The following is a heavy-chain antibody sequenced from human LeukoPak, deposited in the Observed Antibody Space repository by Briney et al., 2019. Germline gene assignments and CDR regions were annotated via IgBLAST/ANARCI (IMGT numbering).Heavy chain of an antibody. V-gene: IGHV1-8*03. J-gene: IGHJ6*03. D-gene: IGHD6-13*01. Sequence: ASVKVSCKASGYTFTSYDINWVRQATGQGLEWMGWMNPNSGNTGDAQKFQGRVTITRNTSISTAYMELSSLRSEDTAVYYCARGLDPIAAGYMDVWGKGTTVTVSS. CDR3: ARGLDPIAAGYMDV. CDR2: MNPNSGNT. CDR1: GYTFTSYD.